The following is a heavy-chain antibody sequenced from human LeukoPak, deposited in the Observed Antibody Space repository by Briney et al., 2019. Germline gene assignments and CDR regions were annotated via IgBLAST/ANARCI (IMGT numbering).Heavy chain of an antibody. CDR1: EFSVSNYY. D-gene: IGHD3-16*01. Sequence: GGSLRLSCAASEFSVSNYYMTWVHQAPGKGLERVSVIYSGGSTYYADSVKGRFTISRDNSKNTLYLQMNSLRAEDTAVYYCAREKSYDYVSFDLWGRGTLVTVSS. CDR2: IYSGGST. J-gene: IGHJ2*01. V-gene: IGHV3-66*01. CDR3: AREKSYDYVSFDL.